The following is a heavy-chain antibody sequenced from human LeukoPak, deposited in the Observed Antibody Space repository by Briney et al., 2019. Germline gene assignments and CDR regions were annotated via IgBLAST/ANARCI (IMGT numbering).Heavy chain of an antibody. CDR3: VKARMPHCGTDCLES. Sequence: GESLRLSCAASGFTFSNYGMSWVRQAPGKGLEWGSVIRGSGGGTYYADSVKGRFTISRDNSKTSVYLQMNSLRAEDTAVYYCVKARMPHCGTDCLESWGQGTLVTVSS. CDR1: GFTFSNYG. V-gene: IGHV3-23*01. CDR2: IRGSGGGT. D-gene: IGHD2-21*02. J-gene: IGHJ4*02.